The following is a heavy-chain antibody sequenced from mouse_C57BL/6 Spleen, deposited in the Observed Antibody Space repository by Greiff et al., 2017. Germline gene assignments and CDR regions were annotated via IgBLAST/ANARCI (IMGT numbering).Heavy chain of an antibody. CDR3: ASIDYDKAY. D-gene: IGHD2-4*01. J-gene: IGHJ3*01. Sequence: QVQLKQPGAELVKPGASVKLSCKASGYTFTSYWLHWVKQRPGRGLEWIGRIDPNSGGTKYNEKFKSKATLTVDKPSSTAYMQLSSLTSEDSAVYYCASIDYDKAYWGQGTLVTVSA. CDR1: GYTFTSYW. V-gene: IGHV1-72*01. CDR2: IDPNSGGT.